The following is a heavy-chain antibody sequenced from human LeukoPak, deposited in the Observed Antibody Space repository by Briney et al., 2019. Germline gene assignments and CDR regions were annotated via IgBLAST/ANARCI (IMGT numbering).Heavy chain of an antibody. Sequence: SETLSLTCTVSGGSISSSSYYWGWIRQPPGKGLEWIGSIYYGGSTYYNPSLKSRVTISVDTSKNQFSLKLSSVTAADTAVYYCATTVPHYYYGMDVWGQGTTVTVSS. CDR3: ATTVPHYYYGMDV. CDR1: GGSISSSSYY. D-gene: IGHD2-2*01. CDR2: IYYGGST. J-gene: IGHJ6*02. V-gene: IGHV4-39*01.